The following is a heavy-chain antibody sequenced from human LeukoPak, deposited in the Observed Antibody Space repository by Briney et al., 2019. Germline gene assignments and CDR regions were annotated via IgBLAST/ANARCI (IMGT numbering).Heavy chain of an antibody. D-gene: IGHD3-3*01. CDR1: GYTFTGYY. V-gene: IGHV1-2*02. CDR2: INPNSGGT. CDR3: ARHGVDFWSGYYKGGWFDP. J-gene: IGHJ5*02. Sequence: SVKVSCKASGYTFTGYYMHWVRQAPGQGLEWMGWINPNSGGTNYAQKFQGRVTMTRDTSISTAYMELSRLRSDDTAVYYCARHGVDFWSGYYKGGWFDPWGQGTLVTVSS.